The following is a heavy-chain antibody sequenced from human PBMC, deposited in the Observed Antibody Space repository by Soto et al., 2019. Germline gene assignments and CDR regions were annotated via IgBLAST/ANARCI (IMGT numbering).Heavy chain of an antibody. J-gene: IGHJ4*02. V-gene: IGHV4-34*01. D-gene: IGHD1-20*01. CDR3: ARGPNNWNLAY. CDR1: GGSFSGYY. Sequence: SETLSLTCAVYGGSFSGYYWSWIRQPPGKGLEWIGEINHSGSTNYNPSLKSRVTISVDTSKNQFSLKLSSVTAADTAVYYCARGPNNWNLAYWGQGTLVTVSS. CDR2: INHSGST.